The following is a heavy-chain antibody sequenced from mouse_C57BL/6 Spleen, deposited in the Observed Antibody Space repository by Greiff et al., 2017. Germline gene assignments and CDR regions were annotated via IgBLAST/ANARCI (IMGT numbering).Heavy chain of an antibody. CDR3: ARPLYSNDAMDY. V-gene: IGHV1-26*01. D-gene: IGHD2-5*01. CDR1: GYTFTDYY. J-gene: IGHJ4*01. Sequence: VQLQQSGPELVKPGASVKISCKASGYTFTDYYMNWVKQSHGKSLEWIGDINPNNGGTSYNQKFKGKATLTVDKSSSTAYMELRSLTSEDSAVYYCARPLYSNDAMDYWGQGTSVTVSS. CDR2: INPNNGGT.